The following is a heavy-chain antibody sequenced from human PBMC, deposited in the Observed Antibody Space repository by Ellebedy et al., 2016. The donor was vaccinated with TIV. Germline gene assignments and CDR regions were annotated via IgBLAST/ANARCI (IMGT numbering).Heavy chain of an antibody. CDR1: GYTFTSYD. V-gene: IGHV1-18*01. CDR2: ISAYNGNT. D-gene: IGHD3-10*02. CDR3: AKSGLFGELLYLDY. Sequence: AASVKVSCKASGYTFTSYDINWVRQAPGQGLEWMGWISAYNGNTNYAQKLQGRVTMTTDTSTSTAYMELRSLRSDDTAVFYCAKSGLFGELLYLDYWGQGTLVTVSS. J-gene: IGHJ4*02.